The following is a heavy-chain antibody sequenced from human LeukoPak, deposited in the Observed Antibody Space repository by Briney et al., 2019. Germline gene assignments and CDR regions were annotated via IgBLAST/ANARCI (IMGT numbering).Heavy chain of an antibody. CDR3: ARWDSSGSYFDY. J-gene: IGHJ4*02. Sequence: SVKVSCKASGGTFSSYAISWVRQAPGQGLEWMGRIIPIFGIANYAQKFQGRVTITADKSTSTAYMELSSLRSEDTAVYYCARWDSSGSYFDYWGQGTLVTASS. V-gene: IGHV1-69*04. D-gene: IGHD3-22*01. CDR2: IIPIFGIA. CDR1: GGTFSSYA.